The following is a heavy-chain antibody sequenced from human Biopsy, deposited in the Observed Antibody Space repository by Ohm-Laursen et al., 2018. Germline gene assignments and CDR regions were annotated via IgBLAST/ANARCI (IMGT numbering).Heavy chain of an antibody. D-gene: IGHD4-23*01. V-gene: IGHV3-23*01. CDR3: ARDTRWSPYHMDV. CDR1: GFTFSSHA. CDR2: INGSGGST. J-gene: IGHJ6*01. Sequence: GSLRLSCTASGFTFSSHAMSWVRQAPGKGPECVSVINGSGGSTYYADPVKGRFTISRDNSRNTLYLQMNSLRADDTAVYYCARDTRWSPYHMDVWGQGTTVTVSS.